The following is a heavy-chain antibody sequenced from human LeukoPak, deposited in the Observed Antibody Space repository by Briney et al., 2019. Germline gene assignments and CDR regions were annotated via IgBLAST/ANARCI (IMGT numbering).Heavy chain of an antibody. CDR1: GFTFSSYS. CDR3: AKDGVSGSGSYYNGDYYYYMDV. J-gene: IGHJ6*03. Sequence: GGSLRLSCAASGFTFSSYSMNWVRQAPGKGLEWVSGISWNSGSIGYADSVKGRFTISRDNAKNSLYLQMNSLRAEDTALYYCAKDGVSGSGSYYNGDYYYYMDVWGKGTTVTISS. V-gene: IGHV3-9*01. CDR2: ISWNSGSI. D-gene: IGHD3-10*01.